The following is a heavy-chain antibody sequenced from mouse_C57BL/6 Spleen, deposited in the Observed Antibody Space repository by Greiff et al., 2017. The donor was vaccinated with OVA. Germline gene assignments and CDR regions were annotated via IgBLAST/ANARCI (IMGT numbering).Heavy chain of an antibody. Sequence: EVHLVESGGGLVKPGGSLKLSCAASGFTFSSYAMSWVRQTPEKRLEWVATISDGGSYTYYPDNVKGRFTISRDNAKNNLYLQMSNLKSEDTAMYYCARDRTYYSNYTYYAMDYWGQGTSVTVSS. D-gene: IGHD2-5*01. CDR2: ISDGGSYT. V-gene: IGHV5-4*01. J-gene: IGHJ4*01. CDR3: ARDRTYYSNYTYYAMDY. CDR1: GFTFSSYA.